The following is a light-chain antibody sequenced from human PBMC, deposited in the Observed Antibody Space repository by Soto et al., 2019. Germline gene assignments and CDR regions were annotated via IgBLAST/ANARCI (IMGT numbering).Light chain of an antibody. J-gene: IGLJ2*01. CDR2: DVS. CDR1: SSDVGNYNY. V-gene: IGLV2-14*03. CDR3: ISYTTSGTLVV. Sequence: QSALTQPASVSGSPGQSITISCTGTSSDVGNYNYVSWYQQHPGKAPKLMIYDVSNWPSGVSNRFSGSKSGNTASLTISGLQAEDEADYYCISYTTSGTLVVFGGGTKLTVL.